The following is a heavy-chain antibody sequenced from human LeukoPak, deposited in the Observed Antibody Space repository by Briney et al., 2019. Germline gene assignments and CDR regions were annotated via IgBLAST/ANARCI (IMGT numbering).Heavy chain of an antibody. D-gene: IGHD4-23*01. J-gene: IGHJ6*03. Sequence: GGSLRLSCAASGFTFSSYSMNWVRQAPGKGLEWVSSISSSSSYIYYADSVRGRFTISRDNAKNSLYLQMNSLRAEDTAVYYCAKCSGGYGGNSGYYYYYYYMDVWGKGTTVTVSS. CDR2: ISSSSSYI. CDR3: AKCSGGYGGNSGYYYYYYYMDV. V-gene: IGHV3-21*01. CDR1: GFTFSSYS.